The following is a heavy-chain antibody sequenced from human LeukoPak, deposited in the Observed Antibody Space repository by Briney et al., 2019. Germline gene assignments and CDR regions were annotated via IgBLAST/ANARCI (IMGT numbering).Heavy chain of an antibody. CDR2: IQQDGSGK. D-gene: IGHD4-23*01. J-gene: IGHJ4*02. CDR1: GFTFSSYW. V-gene: IGHV3-7*01. CDR3: ARDPDYGGSGFFGDS. Sequence: PGGSLRLSCAASGFTFSSYWMTWVRQAPGKGLEWVANIQQDGSGKYYVDSVKGRFTISRDNAKNSLYLQMNSLRAVDTAVYYCARDPDYGGSGFFGDSWGQGTLVTVSS.